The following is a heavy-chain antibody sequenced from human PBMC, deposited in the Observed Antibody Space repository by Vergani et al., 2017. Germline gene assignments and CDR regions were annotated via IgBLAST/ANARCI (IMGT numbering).Heavy chain of an antibody. V-gene: IGHV4-59*06. CDR3: ARQKDYYMDV. J-gene: IGHJ6*03. CDR2: IYYSGTT. Sequence: VQLVESGGGLVQPGGSLRLSCAASGFTFSSYAMSWVRQRPGMGLDWIGYIYYSGTTYYNPSLESRLTISLDTSENHLSLKLTSVTAADTAVYYCARQKDYYMDVWGKGATVTVSS. CDR1: GFTFSSYA.